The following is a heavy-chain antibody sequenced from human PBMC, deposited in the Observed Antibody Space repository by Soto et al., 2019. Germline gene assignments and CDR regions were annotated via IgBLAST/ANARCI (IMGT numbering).Heavy chain of an antibody. D-gene: IGHD2-15*01. Sequence: GGSLRLSCAASGFTFSSYGMHWVRQAPGKGLEWVAVIWYDGSNKYYADSVKGRFTISRDNSKNTLYLQMNSLRAEDTAVYYRARVKGSNCSGGSCYSDDAFDIWGQGTMVTVSS. V-gene: IGHV3-33*01. CDR2: IWYDGSNK. CDR3: ARVKGSNCSGGSCYSDDAFDI. CDR1: GFTFSSYG. J-gene: IGHJ3*02.